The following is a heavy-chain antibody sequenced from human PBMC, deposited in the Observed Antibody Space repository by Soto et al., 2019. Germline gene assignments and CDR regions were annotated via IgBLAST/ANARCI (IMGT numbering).Heavy chain of an antibody. D-gene: IGHD5-12*01. CDR2: ISGSGDST. CDR3: AKFDSTSNSGYDSFDY. CDR1: GFIFSNYA. V-gene: IGHV3-23*01. J-gene: IGHJ4*02. Sequence: EVQLLESGGGLVQPGGSLRLSCAASGFIFSNYAMSWVRQAPGKGLEWVSAISGSGDSTYYADSVKGRFAISRDNSKYTLYLQMSSLRTEDTSVYYCAKFDSTSNSGYDSFDYWGQGTLVTVSS.